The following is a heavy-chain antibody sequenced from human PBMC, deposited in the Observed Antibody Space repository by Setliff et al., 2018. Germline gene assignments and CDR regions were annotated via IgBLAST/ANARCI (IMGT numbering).Heavy chain of an antibody. V-gene: IGHV3-15*01. D-gene: IGHD5-18*01. CDR1: GFTFSNAW. J-gene: IGHJ6*02. CDR2: IKRESDGGTT. Sequence: GGSLRLSCAASGFTFSNAWMGWVRQAPGKGLEWVGRIKRESDGGTTDYAAPVKGRFTISRDDSKNTLYLQMNSLKTEDTAVYYCISLWLGYYGLDVWGQGTTVTVSS. CDR3: ISLWLGYYGLDV.